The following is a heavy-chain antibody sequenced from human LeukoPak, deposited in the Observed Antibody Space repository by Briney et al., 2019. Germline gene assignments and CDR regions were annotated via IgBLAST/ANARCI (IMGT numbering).Heavy chain of an antibody. CDR3: AKRGDTESFYYYYYMDV. CDR1: GFTFSSYD. V-gene: IGHV3-23*01. J-gene: IGHJ6*03. D-gene: IGHD3-10*01. Sequence: PGGSLRLSCAASGFTFSSYDMTWVRQTPGKGLEWVALISRSGGTTYYADSVKGRFTISRDNSKNTLYLQMNSLRAEDTAEYYCAKRGDTESFYYYYYMDVWGKGTTVTVSS. CDR2: ISRSGGTT.